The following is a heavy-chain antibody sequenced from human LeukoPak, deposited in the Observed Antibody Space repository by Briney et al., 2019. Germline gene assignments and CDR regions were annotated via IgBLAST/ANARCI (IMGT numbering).Heavy chain of an antibody. J-gene: IGHJ4*02. D-gene: IGHD3-9*01. CDR1: GYTFTSYA. CDR3: ARGSRYFDWLLYGGPFDY. Sequence: ASVKVSCKASGYTFTSYAMNWVRQAPGQGLEWMGWINTNTGNPTCAQGFTGRFVFSLDTSVSTAYLQISSLKAEDTAVYYCARGSRYFDWLLYGGPFDYWGQGTLVTVSS. CDR2: INTNTGNP. V-gene: IGHV7-4-1*02.